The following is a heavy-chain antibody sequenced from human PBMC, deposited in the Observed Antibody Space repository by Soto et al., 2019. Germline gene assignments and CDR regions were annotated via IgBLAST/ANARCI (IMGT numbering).Heavy chain of an antibody. V-gene: IGHV1-69*02. CDR3: ARSAETYYDILTGIKSPGPNWFDP. CDR2: IIPILGIA. CDR1: GGTFSSYT. D-gene: IGHD3-9*01. J-gene: IGHJ5*02. Sequence: GASVKVSCKASGGTFSSYTISWVRQAPGQGLEWMGRIIPILGIANYAQKFQGRVTITADKSTSTAYMELSSLRSEDTAVYYCARSAETYYDILTGIKSPGPNWFDPWGQGTLVTVSA.